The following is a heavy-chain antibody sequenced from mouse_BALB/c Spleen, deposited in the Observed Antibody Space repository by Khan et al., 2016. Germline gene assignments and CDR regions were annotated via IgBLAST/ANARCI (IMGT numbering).Heavy chain of an antibody. J-gene: IGHJ3*01. Sequence: VQLQQSGAELVKPGASVKLSCTASGFNIKDTYMHWVKQRPEQGLEWIGRIDTANGNTKYDPKFQGMATIKADTSTHTAYLQHSVLTSEDTSFYYCASGDGNSAWFAYWGQGTLVTVAA. D-gene: IGHD2-1*01. CDR3: ASGDGNSAWFAY. CDR2: IDTANGNT. V-gene: IGHV14-3*02. CDR1: GFNIKDTY.